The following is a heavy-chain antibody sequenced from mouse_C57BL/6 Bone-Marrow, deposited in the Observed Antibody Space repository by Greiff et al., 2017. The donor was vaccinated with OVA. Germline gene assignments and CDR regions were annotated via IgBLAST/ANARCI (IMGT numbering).Heavy chain of an antibody. CDR2: IYPGDGDT. J-gene: IGHJ4*01. Sequence: QVQLKESGPELVKPGASVKISCKASGYAFSSSWMNWVKPRPGQGLEWIGRIYPGDGDTNYNGKFKGKATLTAAKSSSTTYMQLSSLTSEDSAVYFCAREDFRDAMYYWGQGTSVTVSS. V-gene: IGHV1-82*01. CDR3: AREDFRDAMYY. CDR1: GYAFSSSW.